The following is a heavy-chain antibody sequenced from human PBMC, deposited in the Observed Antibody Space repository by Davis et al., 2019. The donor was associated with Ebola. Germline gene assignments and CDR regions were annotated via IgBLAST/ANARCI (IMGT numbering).Heavy chain of an antibody. CDR1: GFAFSSFG. J-gene: IGHJ2*01. Sequence: PGGSLRLSCAASGFAFSSFGMHWVRQAPGKGLEWVAFIRDDGSSKYYADSVKGRFTISRDNSKNTLYLQMNSLRAEDTAVYYCAKTYTIFGVVLNWYFDLWGRGTLVTVSS. D-gene: IGHD3-3*01. CDR2: IRDDGSSK. V-gene: IGHV3-30*02. CDR3: AKTYTIFGVVLNWYFDL.